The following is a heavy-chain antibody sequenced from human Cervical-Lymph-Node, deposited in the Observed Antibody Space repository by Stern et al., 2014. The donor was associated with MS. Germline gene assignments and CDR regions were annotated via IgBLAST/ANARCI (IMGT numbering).Heavy chain of an antibody. CDR3: AKDWDSSNPIYFDF. CDR2: IWYDGSNR. D-gene: IGHD6-13*01. J-gene: IGHJ4*02. V-gene: IGHV3-33*03. Sequence: VQLVQSGGGVVQSGRSLRLSCAASGFSFSNSAMHWVRQAPGKGLEWVAVIWYDGSNRYYADSVKGRFTISRDNPKNTLFLQMNSLRAEDSAVYFCAKDWDSSNPIYFDFWGQGILVTVAS. CDR1: GFSFSNSA.